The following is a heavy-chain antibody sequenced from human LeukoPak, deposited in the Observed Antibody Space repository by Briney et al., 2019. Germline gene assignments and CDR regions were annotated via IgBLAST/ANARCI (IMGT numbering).Heavy chain of an antibody. CDR2: ISSSGSII. V-gene: IGHV3-48*03. CDR1: GFTFTSYE. CDR3: TRDRYYYDSSGHLYYFDY. D-gene: IGHD3-22*01. J-gene: IGHJ4*02. Sequence: GGSLRLSCAASGFTFTSYEMNWVRQAPGKGLEWVSYISSSGSIIYYADSVKGRFTISRDNAKNSLYLQMNSLRAEDTAVYYCTRDRYYYDSSGHLYYFDYWGQGALVTVSS.